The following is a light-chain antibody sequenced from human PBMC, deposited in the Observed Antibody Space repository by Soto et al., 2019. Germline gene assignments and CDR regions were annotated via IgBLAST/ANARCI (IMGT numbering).Light chain of an antibody. CDR3: TSYTKSSPLV. Sequence: QSALPQPASVSGSPGQSITISCTGTSSDVGGYNFVSWFQQHPGKAPKLMIYEVSNRPSGVSNRFSGSKSGNTASLTISGLQAEDEADYYCTSYTKSSPLVFGTGTKVTVL. CDR1: SSDVGGYNF. J-gene: IGLJ1*01. CDR2: EVS. V-gene: IGLV2-14*01.